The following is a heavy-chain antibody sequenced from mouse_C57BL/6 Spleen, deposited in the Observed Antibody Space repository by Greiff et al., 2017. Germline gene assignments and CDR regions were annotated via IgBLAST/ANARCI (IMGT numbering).Heavy chain of an antibody. CDR1: GYSITSGYY. J-gene: IGHJ2*01. CDR3: ARGYDYFDY. D-gene: IGHD2-3*01. V-gene: IGHV3-6*01. CDR2: ISYYGSN. Sequence: EVQLVESGPGLVKPSQSLSLTCSVTGYSITSGYYWNWIRQFPGNKLEWMGYISYYGSNNYNPSLKNRISITRDTSKNQFFLKLNSVTTEDTATYYCARGYDYFDYWGQGTTLTVSS.